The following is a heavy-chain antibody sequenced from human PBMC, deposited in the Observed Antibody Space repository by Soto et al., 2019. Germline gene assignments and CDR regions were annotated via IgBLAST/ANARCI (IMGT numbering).Heavy chain of an antibody. Sequence: PSETLSLTCTVSGDSINSAAYYWTWIRQHPGEGLEWIGYIYYSGSTYYNPSLKSRVTISVDTSKNQFSLKLSSVTAADTAVYYCARVLHGSGNPIFDYWGQGTLVTVSS. V-gene: IGHV4-31*03. J-gene: IGHJ4*02. D-gene: IGHD3-3*01. CDR2: IYYSGST. CDR3: ARVLHGSGNPIFDY. CDR1: GDSINSAAYY.